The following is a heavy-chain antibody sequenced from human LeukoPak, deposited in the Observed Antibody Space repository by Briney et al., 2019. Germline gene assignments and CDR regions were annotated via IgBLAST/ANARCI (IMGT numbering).Heavy chain of an antibody. J-gene: IGHJ5*02. CDR2: INHSGST. Sequence: SETLSLTCAVYGGSFSGYYWSWIRQPPGKGLEWIGEINHSGSTNYNPSLKSRVTISVDTSKNQFSLKLSSVTAADTAVYYCARDWEYVAPNWFDPWGQGTLVTVSS. V-gene: IGHV4-34*01. CDR3: ARDWEYVAPNWFDP. CDR1: GGSFSGYY. D-gene: IGHD1-26*01.